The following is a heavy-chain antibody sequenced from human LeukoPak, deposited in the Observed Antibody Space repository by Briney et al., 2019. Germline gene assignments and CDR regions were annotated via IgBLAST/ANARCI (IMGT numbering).Heavy chain of an antibody. CDR3: ARDQMTSVTVPIDY. V-gene: IGHV3-33*01. Sequence: GGSLRLSCAASGFTFSRYGMHWVRQAPGKGLEWVAIIWYDGRNKDYADSVKGRFTISRDNSENTLYLQMNSLRVEDTGVYFCARDQMTSVTVPIDYWGQGTLVTVFS. D-gene: IGHD4-11*01. CDR1: GFTFSRYG. J-gene: IGHJ4*02. CDR2: IWYDGRNK.